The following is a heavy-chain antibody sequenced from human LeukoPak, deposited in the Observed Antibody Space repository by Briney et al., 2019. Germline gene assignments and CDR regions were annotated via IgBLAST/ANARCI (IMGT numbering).Heavy chain of an antibody. Sequence: SPSETLSLTCAVYGGSFSDYDWTWIRQPPGKGLEWIGEIGHNGTTNYNPSLKVRVTISLDTSKNQFSLKLTSVTAADTALYYCARPSGGTPFKRFDYWGEGTLVTVSS. CDR2: IGHNGTT. V-gene: IGHV4-34*01. CDR1: GGSFSDYD. D-gene: IGHD1-14*01. J-gene: IGHJ4*02. CDR3: ARPSGGTPFKRFDY.